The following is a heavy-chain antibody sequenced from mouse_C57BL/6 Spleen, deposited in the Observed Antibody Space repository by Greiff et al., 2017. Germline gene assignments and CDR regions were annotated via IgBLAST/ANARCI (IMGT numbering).Heavy chain of an antibody. CDR1: GFTFSSYA. CDR3: ARGGIYYGYDAHSYYAMDY. V-gene: IGHV5-4*03. Sequence: EVKLVESGGGLVKPGGSLKLSCAASGFTFSSYAMSWVRQTPEKRLEWVAAISDGGSYTYYPDNVKGRFTISRDNAKNNLYLQMSHLKSEDTAMYYCARGGIYYGYDAHSYYAMDYWGQGTSVTVSS. D-gene: IGHD2-2*01. J-gene: IGHJ4*01. CDR2: ISDGGSYT.